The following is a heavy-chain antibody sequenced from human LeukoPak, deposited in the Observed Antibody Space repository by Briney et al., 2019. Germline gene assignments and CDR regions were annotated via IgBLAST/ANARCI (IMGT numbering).Heavy chain of an antibody. CDR3: ARGGRLRIDY. J-gene: IGHJ4*02. V-gene: IGHV4-34*01. Sequence: SETLSLTCAVYGGSFSGYYWSWIRQPPGKGLEWIGEINHSGSTNYNPSLKSRVTISVDTSKNQFSLKLSSVTAADTAVYYCARGGRLRIDYWGQGTLVTISS. CDR1: GGSFSGYY. CDR2: INHSGST. D-gene: IGHD4-17*01.